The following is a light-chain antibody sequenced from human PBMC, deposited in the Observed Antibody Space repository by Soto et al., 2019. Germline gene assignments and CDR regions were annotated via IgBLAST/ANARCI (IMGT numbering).Light chain of an antibody. CDR2: GAS. Sequence: EIVMTQYPATLSVSSGERATLSCRASQNINSNLAWYQQKPGQAPRLLIYGASLRATGIPARFSGGGSGTEFTLTISSLQSEDFADFYCKQYHNWPQTFGQGTKVEIK. J-gene: IGKJ1*01. CDR1: QNINSN. V-gene: IGKV3-15*01. CDR3: KQYHNWPQT.